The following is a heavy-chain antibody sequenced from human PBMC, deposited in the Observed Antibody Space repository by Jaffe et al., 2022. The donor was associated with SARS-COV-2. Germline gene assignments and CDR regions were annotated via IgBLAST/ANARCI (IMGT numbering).Heavy chain of an antibody. CDR1: GYTFTNYA. CDR2: INTNTRNP. CDR3: ARESPKPGGGGALVPDDY. Sequence: QVQLVQSGSELKKPGASVTVSCKASGYTFTNYAMNWVRQAPGQGLEWMGWINTNTRNPKYAQGFTGRFVFSLDTSVSTAYLQISSLKAEDTAVYYCARESPKPGGGGALVPDDYWGQGTLVTVSS. D-gene: IGHD2-21*01. J-gene: IGHJ4*02. V-gene: IGHV7-4-1*02.